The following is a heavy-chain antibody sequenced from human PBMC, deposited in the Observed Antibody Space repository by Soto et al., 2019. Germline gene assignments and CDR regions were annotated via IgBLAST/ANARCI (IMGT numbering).Heavy chain of an antibody. CDR3: ARDSVYYGDHELKYFDY. V-gene: IGHV4-61*01. CDR2: IYYSGST. Sequence: PSETLSLTCTVSCGSVSSGSYYWSWIRQPPGKGLEWIGYIYYSGSTNYNPSLKSRVTISVDTSKNQFSLKLSSVTAADTAVYYCARDSVYYGDHELKYFDYWGQGTLVTVS. CDR1: CGSVSSGSYY. D-gene: IGHD4-17*01. J-gene: IGHJ4*02.